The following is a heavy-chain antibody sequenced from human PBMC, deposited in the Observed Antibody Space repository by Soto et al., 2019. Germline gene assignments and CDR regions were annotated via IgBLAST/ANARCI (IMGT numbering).Heavy chain of an antibody. J-gene: IGHJ4*02. CDR2: ITGSGDIT. CDR3: ARLPGDSWGHFDY. Sequence: HPGGSLRLSCAASGFTFSRYAMSWVRQAPGKGLEWVSTITGSGDITYYSDSVKGRFTISRDNSKSTLYLQMNSLGAEDTAVYYCARLPGDSWGHFDYWGQGTLVTVSS. D-gene: IGHD2-21*02. CDR1: GFTFSRYA. V-gene: IGHV3-23*01.